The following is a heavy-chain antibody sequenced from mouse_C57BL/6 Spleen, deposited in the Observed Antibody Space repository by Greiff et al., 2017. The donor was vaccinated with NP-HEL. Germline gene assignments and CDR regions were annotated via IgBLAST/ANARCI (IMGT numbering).Heavy chain of an antibody. D-gene: IGHD1-1*01. CDR1: GYAFSSYW. CDR2: IYPGDGDT. V-gene: IGHV1-80*01. Sequence: VQLQQSGAELVKPGASVKISCKASGYAFSSYWMNWVKQRPGKGLEWIGQIYPGDGDTNYNGKFKGKATLTADKSSSTAYMQLSSLTSEDSAVYFCARFYYYGNYAMDYWGQGTSVTVSS. J-gene: IGHJ4*01. CDR3: ARFYYYGNYAMDY.